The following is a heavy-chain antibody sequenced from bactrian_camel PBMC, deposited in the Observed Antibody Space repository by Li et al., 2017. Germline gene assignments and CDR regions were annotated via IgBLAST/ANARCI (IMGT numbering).Heavy chain of an antibody. CDR2: LDQSGTT. CDR1: GGTLRGAD. V-gene: IGHV3-3*01. J-gene: IGHJ4*01. Sequence: HVQLVESGGESVHTGGALRLSCLVSGGTLRGADWGWYRLPPGGECVLVSTLDQSGTTYYIDSVKDRFTISQDNAKNTVYLHMYNLKPEDTAVYHCAAARDDSWYVYGGSCDASQGTQVTVS. D-gene: IGHD6*01.